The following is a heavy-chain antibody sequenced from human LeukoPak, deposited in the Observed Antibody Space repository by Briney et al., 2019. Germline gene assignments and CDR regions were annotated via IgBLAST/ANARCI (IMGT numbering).Heavy chain of an antibody. V-gene: IGHV3-23*01. CDR2: ISGSDGST. D-gene: IGHD3-10*01. CDR3: AKVSAVTRGHFDY. Sequence: PGGSLRLSCAASGFIFNTYWMSWVRQAPGKGLEWVSAISGSDGSTYYADSVKGRFTISRDNSKDTLYLQINSLRAEDTAVYYCAKVSAVTRGHFDYWGQGNLVTVSS. J-gene: IGHJ4*02. CDR1: GFIFNTYW.